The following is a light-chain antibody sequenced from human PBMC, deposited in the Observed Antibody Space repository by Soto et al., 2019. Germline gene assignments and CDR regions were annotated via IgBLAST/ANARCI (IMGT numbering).Light chain of an antibody. J-gene: IGKJ4*01. CDR3: QQYNAYPLT. CDR2: AAS. V-gene: IGKV1-16*01. Sequence: DIQVTQSPSSLSASVGDRVTITCQTSQGLRHQLACFQLKPGKAPTSLIYAASSLKSGVPSSFSGSGCERDFPITIRSLQPEDFATYYCQQYNAYPLTFGGGTKVEI. CDR1: QGLRHQ.